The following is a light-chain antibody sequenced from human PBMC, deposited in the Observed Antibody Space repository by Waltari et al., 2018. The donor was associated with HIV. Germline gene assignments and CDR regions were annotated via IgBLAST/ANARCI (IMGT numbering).Light chain of an antibody. CDR2: AAS. Sequence: DIQMTQSPSSLSASVGDRVTITCRESQNINNYLNWYQQKPGKAPKLLIYAASSLQTGVPSRFSGSGAGTDFTLTISSLQPEDFATYYCQQSSSTPQTFGQGTKVEIK. CDR1: QNINNY. V-gene: IGKV1-39*01. CDR3: QQSSSTPQT. J-gene: IGKJ1*01.